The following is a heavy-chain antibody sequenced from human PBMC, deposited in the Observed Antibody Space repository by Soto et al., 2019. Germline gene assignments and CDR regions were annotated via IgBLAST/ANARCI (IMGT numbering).Heavy chain of an antibody. V-gene: IGHV4-59*01. CDR2: IFYSGSA. CDR3: ARVADPGYFYDS. D-gene: IGHD3-10*01. J-gene: IGHJ4*02. Sequence: SETLSLTCSVSGGTLNSYYWSWIRQPAGKGLEWIAYIFYSGSANYNPSLKSRVSISVDTSKNQFSLKLTSVTAADTAVYYCARVADPGYFYDSWGQGIQVTVSS. CDR1: GGTLNSYY.